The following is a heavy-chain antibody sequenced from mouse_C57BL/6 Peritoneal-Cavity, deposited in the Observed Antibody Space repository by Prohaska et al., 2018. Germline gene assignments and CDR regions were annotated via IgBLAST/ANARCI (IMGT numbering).Heavy chain of an antibody. CDR1: GYTFTDYY. V-gene: IGHV1-19*01. CDR3: ARGDDEERECYAMDY. J-gene: IGHJ4*01. Sequence: KPGASVKMSCKASGYTFTDYYMNWVKQSHGKSLEWIGVINPYNGGTSYNQKFKGKATLTVDKSSSTAYMELNSMTSEDTGGYGSARGDDEERECYAMDYWGEGTSVTVYS. CDR2: INPYNGGT. D-gene: IGHD3-3*01.